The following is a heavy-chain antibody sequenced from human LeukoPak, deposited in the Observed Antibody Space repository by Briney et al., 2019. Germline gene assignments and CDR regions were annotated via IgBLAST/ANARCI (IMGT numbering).Heavy chain of an antibody. CDR2: TNPNSGNT. J-gene: IGHJ4*02. CDR3: ARVAGSIDY. CDR1: GYTFTRYD. Sequence: ASVTVSCKASGYTFTRYDINWVRQATGQGLEWMGWTNPNSGNTGYAQKFQGRVTMTRDTSTSTAYMELSSLRSEDTAVYYCARVAGSIDYWGQGTLVTVSS. D-gene: IGHD6-19*01. V-gene: IGHV1-8*01.